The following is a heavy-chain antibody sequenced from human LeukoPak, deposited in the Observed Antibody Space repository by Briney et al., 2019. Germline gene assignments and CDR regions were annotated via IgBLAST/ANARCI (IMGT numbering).Heavy chain of an antibody. Sequence: GGSLRLSCALSGVTFTTNSMSCVRQAPGKGLKWVSVIYSGGSTYYADSVKGRFTISRDYSKNTLYLQMNSLRAEDTAVYYWYREPGGWGNFDYWGQGTLVTVSS. CDR1: GVTFTTNS. D-gene: IGHD6-19*01. CDR2: IYSGGST. J-gene: IGHJ4*02. CDR3: YREPGGWGNFDY. V-gene: IGHV3-66*01.